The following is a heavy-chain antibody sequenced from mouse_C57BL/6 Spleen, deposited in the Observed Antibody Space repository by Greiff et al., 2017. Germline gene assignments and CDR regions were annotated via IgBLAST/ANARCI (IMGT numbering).Heavy chain of an antibody. Sequence: QVQLQQPGAELVKPGASVKMSCKASGYTFTSYWIHWVKQRPGQGLEWIGDIYPGSGSTNYNEKFKSKATMTVDTSSSTAYIQLSSLTSEDSAVYYCARSPQGWFAYWGQGTLVTVSA. V-gene: IGHV1-55*01. CDR1: GYTFTSYW. J-gene: IGHJ3*01. CDR2: IYPGSGST. CDR3: ARSPQGWFAY.